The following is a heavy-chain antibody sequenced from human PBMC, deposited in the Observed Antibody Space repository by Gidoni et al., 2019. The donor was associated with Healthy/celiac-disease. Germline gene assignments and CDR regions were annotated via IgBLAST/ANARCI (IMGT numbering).Heavy chain of an antibody. D-gene: IGHD6-19*01. J-gene: IGHJ4*02. V-gene: IGHV3-11*01. Sequence: QVQQVESGGGLVKPGGSLRLSCAASGITFSDYYMRWILQAPGKGLGWCSYISSSGSTIYYADSVKGRFTISRDNAKNSLYLQMNSLRAEDTAVYYCARDSSGRYFDYWGQGTLVTVSS. CDR3: ARDSSGRYFDY. CDR2: ISSSGSTI. CDR1: GITFSDYY.